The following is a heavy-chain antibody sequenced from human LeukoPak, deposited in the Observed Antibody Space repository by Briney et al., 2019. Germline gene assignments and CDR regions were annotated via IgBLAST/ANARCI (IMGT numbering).Heavy chain of an antibody. V-gene: IGHV3-7*01. CDR3: ARAGDGYNGWYFDY. Sequence: GGSLRLSCAASGFTFSSYWMSWVRQAPGKGLEWVANIKQDGSEKYYVDSVKGRFTISRDNAKNSLYLQMNSLRAEDTAVYYCARAGDGYNGWYFDYWGQGTLVTVSS. CDR2: IKQDGSEK. CDR1: GFTFSSYW. J-gene: IGHJ4*02. D-gene: IGHD5-24*01.